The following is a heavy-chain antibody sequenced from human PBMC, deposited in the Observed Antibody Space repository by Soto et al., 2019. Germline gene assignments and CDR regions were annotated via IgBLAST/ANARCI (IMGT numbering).Heavy chain of an antibody. D-gene: IGHD4-17*01. CDR1: GFTCNTYW. CDR3: VKNCGDYVY. CDR2: IYFDGSGT. Sequence: EVQLVESGGGLVQPGGCLRLSCVASGFTCNTYWMHWVRQAPGKGLVWVSRIYFDGSGTTYADSVKVRFTISRDNAKNTLYRKMNSLGAEDTSVYYWVKNCGDYVYWGQGTLVTVSP. V-gene: IGHV3-74*01. J-gene: IGHJ4*02.